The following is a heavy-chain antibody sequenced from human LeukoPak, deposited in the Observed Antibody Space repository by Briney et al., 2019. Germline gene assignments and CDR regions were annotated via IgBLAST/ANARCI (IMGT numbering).Heavy chain of an antibody. D-gene: IGHD6-13*01. CDR3: ATVEQPNPTAYWYFDF. CDR2: FVLEDGEA. CDR1: GYTLTQLS. V-gene: IGHV1-24*01. J-gene: IGHJ2*01. Sequence: ASVKISCKVSGYTLTQLSMHWVRQVPGKGLEWMGGFVLEDGEAIYAQKFQGRVTMTEDTSTDTAYMELSSLRSEDTAVYYCATVEQPNPTAYWYFDFWGRGTLVTVSS.